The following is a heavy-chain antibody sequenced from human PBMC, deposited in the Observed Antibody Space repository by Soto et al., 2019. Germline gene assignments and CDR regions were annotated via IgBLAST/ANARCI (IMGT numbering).Heavy chain of an antibody. CDR1: GFTFSSYE. CDR3: AKARPIFGVVIAADYYYGMGV. Sequence: PGGSLRLSCAASGFTFSSYEMNWVRQAPGKGLEWVSYISSSGPTIYYADSVKGRFTISRDNAKNSLYLQMDGLRVEDTGVYYCAKARPIFGVVIAADYYYGMGVWGQGTTVTVSS. V-gene: IGHV3-48*03. CDR2: ISSSGPTI. D-gene: IGHD3-3*01. J-gene: IGHJ6*02.